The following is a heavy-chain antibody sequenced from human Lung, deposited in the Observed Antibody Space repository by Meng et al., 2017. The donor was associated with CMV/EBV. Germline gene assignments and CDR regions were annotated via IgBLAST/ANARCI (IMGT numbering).Heavy chain of an antibody. D-gene: IGHD5-24*01. CDR2: IDPNTGNP. Sequence: VHLLQSVCRLNLPGASVKVHCMPSGYTFTTIAINGVRQAPEQGPDWMGWIDPNTGNPTYDQGFTGRFVFSLDTSVSTAYLQINSLRADDTAVYYCARDSPLDGYSLLDYWGQGTLVTVSS. CDR1: GYTFTTIA. CDR3: ARDSPLDGYSLLDY. V-gene: IGHV7-4-1*02. J-gene: IGHJ4*02.